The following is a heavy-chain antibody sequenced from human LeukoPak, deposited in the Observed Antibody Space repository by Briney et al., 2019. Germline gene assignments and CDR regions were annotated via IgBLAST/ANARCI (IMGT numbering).Heavy chain of an antibody. CDR2: ISYDGSNK. Sequence: GRSLRLSCAASGFTFSSYGMHWVRQAPGKGLEWVAVISYDGSNKCYADSVKGRFTISRDNSKNTLYLQMNSLRAEDTAVYYCAKDSRSLRYFDWSDYWGQGTLVTVSS. V-gene: IGHV3-30*18. J-gene: IGHJ4*02. D-gene: IGHD3-9*01. CDR3: AKDSRSLRYFDWSDY. CDR1: GFTFSSYG.